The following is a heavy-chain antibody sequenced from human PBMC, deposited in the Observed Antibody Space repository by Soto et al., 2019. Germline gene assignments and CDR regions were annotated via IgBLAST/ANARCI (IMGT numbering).Heavy chain of an antibody. Sequence: GGSLRLSCAASGFTFDDYGMSWARQAPGKGLEWVSGVNWNGGSTGYADSVKGRFTISRDNAKNSLYLQMNSLRAEDTAFYYCARAPYYYDSRGYWAYWGQGTLVTVSS. D-gene: IGHD3-22*01. CDR2: VNWNGGST. CDR1: GFTFDDYG. J-gene: IGHJ4*02. CDR3: ARAPYYYDSRGYWAY. V-gene: IGHV3-20*04.